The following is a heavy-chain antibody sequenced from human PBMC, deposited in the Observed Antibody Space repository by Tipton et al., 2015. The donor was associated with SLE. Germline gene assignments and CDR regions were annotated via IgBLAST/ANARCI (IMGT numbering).Heavy chain of an antibody. V-gene: IGHV3-23*01. Sequence: SLRLSCAASGFTFSSYAMSWGRQAPGKGLEWVSAISGSTGSTYYPHSVKGRFTISRENAKNSLYLQMNSLRAGDTDVYYCARDGVGATPFAIWGKGTMVTVSS. CDR1: GFTFSSYA. CDR2: ISGSTGST. J-gene: IGHJ3*02. CDR3: ARDGVGATPFAI. D-gene: IGHD1-26*01.